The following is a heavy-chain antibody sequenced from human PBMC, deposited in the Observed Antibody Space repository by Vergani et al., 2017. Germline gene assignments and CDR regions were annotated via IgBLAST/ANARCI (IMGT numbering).Heavy chain of an antibody. CDR1: GFSFNSYW. J-gene: IGHJ4*02. V-gene: IGHV3-74*03. Sequence: DVHLAESGGGFFQPGGSLRLSCSASGFSFNSYWMHWVRQVPGKGLLWVSRIKSDGSITAYADSVKGRFTISRDNAQNTLYLQMNRLRPADTAVYYCATAGAAYCRGASCYDFFEYWGQGTLVTVAS. D-gene: IGHD2-15*01. CDR2: IKSDGSIT. CDR3: ATAGAAYCRGASCYDFFEY.